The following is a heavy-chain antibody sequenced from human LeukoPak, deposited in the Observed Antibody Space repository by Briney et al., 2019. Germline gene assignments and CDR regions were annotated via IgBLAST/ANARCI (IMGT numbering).Heavy chain of an antibody. V-gene: IGHV3-23*01. J-gene: IGHJ6*03. CDR2: ISAISGGT. Sequence: PVGSLRLSCAISGFTYSMSWVRQARGKGLEWVSSISAISGGTHYAGSVKGRFTISRDNSKKTMYLQMNSLRVDDTAKYFCAAWDPNFYYMDVWGKGTTVTVSS. D-gene: IGHD1-26*01. CDR1: GFTYS. CDR3: AAWDPNFYYMDV.